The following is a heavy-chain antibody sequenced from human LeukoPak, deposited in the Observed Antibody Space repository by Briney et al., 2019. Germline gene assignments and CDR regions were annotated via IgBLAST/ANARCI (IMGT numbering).Heavy chain of an antibody. Sequence: SVKVSCKASGYTFTGYYMHWVRQAPGQGLEWMGRINPNSGGTNYAQRFLGRVTMTRDTSISTAYMEVSRLRSDDTAVYYCARDAVGYSSGWLAFWGQGTPVTVSS. J-gene: IGHJ5*01. CDR1: GYTFTGYY. CDR3: ARDAVGYSSGWLAF. V-gene: IGHV1-2*06. D-gene: IGHD6-19*01. CDR2: INPNSGGT.